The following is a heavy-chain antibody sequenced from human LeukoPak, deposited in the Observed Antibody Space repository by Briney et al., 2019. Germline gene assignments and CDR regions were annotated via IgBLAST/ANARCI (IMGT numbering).Heavy chain of an antibody. CDR3: ARDWYSGSYHRFDY. CDR1: GITFSSYS. CDR2: ISSFSGTI. Sequence: PGGSLRLSCVASGITFSSYSMNWVRQAPGKGLEWVSYISSFSGTINYADSVKGRFTISRDNAKNSLYLQMNSLRAEDTAVYYCARDWYSGSYHRFDYWGQGTLVTVSS. V-gene: IGHV3-48*01. D-gene: IGHD1-26*01. J-gene: IGHJ4*02.